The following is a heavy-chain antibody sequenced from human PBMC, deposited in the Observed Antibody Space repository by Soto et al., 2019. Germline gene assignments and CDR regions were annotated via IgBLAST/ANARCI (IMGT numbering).Heavy chain of an antibody. V-gene: IGHV3-21*01. CDR1: GFTFNSYS. J-gene: IGHJ6*02. CDR3: ARDPTERTHYYYYGMDV. CDR2: ISSSSSYI. Sequence: GGSLRLSCAASGFTFNSYSMNWVRQAPGKGLEWVSSISSSSSYIYYADSVKGRFTISRDNAKNSLYLQMNSLRAEDTAVYYCARDPTERTHYYYYGMDVWGQGTTVTAP.